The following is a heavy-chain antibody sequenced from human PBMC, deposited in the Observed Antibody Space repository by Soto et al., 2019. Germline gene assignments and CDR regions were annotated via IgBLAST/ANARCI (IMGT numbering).Heavy chain of an antibody. CDR1: GFTFSSYA. V-gene: IGHV3-23*01. D-gene: IGHD1-26*01. J-gene: IGHJ3*02. CDR2: ISGSGGST. Sequence: GGSLRLSCAASGFTFSSYAMSWVRQAPGKGLEWVSAISGSGGSTYYADSVKGRFTISRDNSKNTLYLQMNSLRAEDTAVYYCESLPGCRRGTGVRGDAFDIWGQGTLVTVSS. CDR3: ESLPGCRRGTGVRGDAFDI.